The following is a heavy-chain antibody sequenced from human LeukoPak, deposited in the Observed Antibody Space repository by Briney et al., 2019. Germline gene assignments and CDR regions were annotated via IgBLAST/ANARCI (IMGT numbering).Heavy chain of an antibody. CDR2: IFGSGGPT. J-gene: IGHJ4*02. CDR1: GFPFSSFA. Sequence: GGSLRLSCAASGFPFSSFAMGWVRQAPGKGLEWVSSIFGSGGPTYYADSVKGRFTISRDNSKNTLYLQINSLRAEDTAMYYCAKEENTAANSWGQGTLVTVSS. CDR3: AKEENTAANS. D-gene: IGHD5-18*01. V-gene: IGHV3-23*01.